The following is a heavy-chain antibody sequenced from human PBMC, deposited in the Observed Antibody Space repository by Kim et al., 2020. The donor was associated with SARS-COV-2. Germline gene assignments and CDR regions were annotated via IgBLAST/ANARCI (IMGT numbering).Heavy chain of an antibody. V-gene: IGHV3-23*01. CDR3: AKDLVSVMVRGVMFY. Sequence: ESVKGRFTISRDNSKNTLYLQMNSLRAEDTAVYYCAKDLVSVMVRGVMFYWGQGTLVTVSS. J-gene: IGHJ4*02. D-gene: IGHD3-10*01.